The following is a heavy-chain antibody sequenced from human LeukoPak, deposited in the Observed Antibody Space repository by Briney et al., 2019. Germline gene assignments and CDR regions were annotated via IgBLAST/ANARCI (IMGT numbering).Heavy chain of an antibody. D-gene: IGHD3-3*01. V-gene: IGHV3-15*01. CDR1: GFTFSNAW. CDR3: TAYDFWSGYVDH. CDR2: IKSKTDGGTT. J-gene: IGHJ5*02. Sequence: PGGSLRLSCAASGFTFSNAWMSWVRQAPGKGLEWVGRIKSKTDGGTTDYAAPVKGRFTISRDDSKNTLYLQMNSLKTEDTAVYYCTAYDFWSGYVDHWGQGTLVTVSS.